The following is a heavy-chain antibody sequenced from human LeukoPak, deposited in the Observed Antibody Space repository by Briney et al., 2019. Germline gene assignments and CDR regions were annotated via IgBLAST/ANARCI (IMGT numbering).Heavy chain of an antibody. D-gene: IGHD6-6*01. CDR2: ISGSGSMT. CDR1: GYTFSSYA. Sequence: GGSLRLSCAASGYTFSSYAIAWVRRAPGKGLKWVSTISGSGSMTYYAGSVKGRFTISRDSSRNTLYLQMNSLRAEDTAVYYCARDSEEYSSSFDPWGQGTLVTVSS. CDR3: ARDSEEYSSSFDP. J-gene: IGHJ5*02. V-gene: IGHV3-23*01.